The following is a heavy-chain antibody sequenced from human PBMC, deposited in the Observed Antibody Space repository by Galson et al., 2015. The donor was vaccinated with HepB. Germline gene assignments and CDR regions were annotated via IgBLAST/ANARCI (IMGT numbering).Heavy chain of an antibody. J-gene: IGHJ6*02. CDR1: GFTFSSYA. Sequence: SLRLSCAASGFTFSSYAMSWVRQAPGKGLEWVSAISGSGGSTYYADSEKGRFTISRDNSKNTLYLQMNSLRAEDTAVYYCAKGRGGYCSSTSCPTHYYYYGMDVWGQGTTVTVSS. CDR2: ISGSGGST. V-gene: IGHV3-23*01. CDR3: AKGRGGYCSSTSCPTHYYYYGMDV. D-gene: IGHD2-2*01.